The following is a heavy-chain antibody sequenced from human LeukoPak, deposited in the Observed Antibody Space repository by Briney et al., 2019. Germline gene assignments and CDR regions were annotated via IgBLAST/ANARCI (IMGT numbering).Heavy chain of an antibody. CDR3: ARPLLTSDYGHSLGYFDL. V-gene: IGHV4-34*01. CDR1: GGCFSGYY. D-gene: IGHD4-17*01. CDR2: INHSGST. Sequence: SETLSLTCAVYGGCFSGYYWSWSRQPPGKGLEWIGEINHSGSTNYNPSLKSRVTISVDTSKNQFSLKLSSVTAAGSAVYYCARPLLTSDYGHSLGYFDLWGRGTLVTVAS. J-gene: IGHJ2*01.